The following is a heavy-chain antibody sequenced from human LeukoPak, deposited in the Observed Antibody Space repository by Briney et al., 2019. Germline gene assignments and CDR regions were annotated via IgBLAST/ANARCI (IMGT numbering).Heavy chain of an antibody. D-gene: IGHD3-22*01. CDR2: TNPNRGGT. CDR1: GYTPTAYY. CDR3: ARPYYERSGVYVDAFDI. J-gene: IGHJ3*02. V-gene: IGHV1-2*06. Sequence: ASVKVSRKASGYTPTAYYLHWVPHAPGQGLECVGQTNPNRGGTTYAQKFQGRVTTTRDTSIGTAYMVLSRLRSDDTAVYYCARPYYERSGVYVDAFDIWGQGAMVTVSS.